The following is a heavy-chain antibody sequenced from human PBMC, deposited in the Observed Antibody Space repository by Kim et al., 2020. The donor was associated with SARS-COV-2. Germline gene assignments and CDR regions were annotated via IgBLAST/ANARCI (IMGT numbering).Heavy chain of an antibody. J-gene: IGHJ4*02. V-gene: IGHV4-39*01. D-gene: IGHD3-22*01. Sequence: SETLSLTCTVSGGSISSSSYYWGWIRQPPGKGLEWIGSIYYSGSTYYNPSLKSRVTISVDTSKNQFSLKLSSVTAADTAVYYCASLSLYYDSSGTAERWGQGTLVTVSS. CDR2: IYYSGST. CDR3: ASLSLYYDSSGTAER. CDR1: GGSISSSSYY.